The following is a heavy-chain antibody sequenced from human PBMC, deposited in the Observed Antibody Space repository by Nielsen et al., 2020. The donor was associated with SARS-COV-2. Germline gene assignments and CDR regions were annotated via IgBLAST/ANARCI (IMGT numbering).Heavy chain of an antibody. CDR2: IWYDGSNK. CDR3: ARSAGSQYYFDY. D-gene: IGHD3-10*01. J-gene: IGHJ4*02. Sequence: GESLKISCAASGFTFSSYGMHWVRQAPGKGLEWVAVIWYDGSNKYYADSVKGRFTISRDNSKNTLYLQMNSLRAEDTAVYYCARSAGSQYYFDYWGQGTLVTVSS. V-gene: IGHV3-33*01. CDR1: GFTFSSYG.